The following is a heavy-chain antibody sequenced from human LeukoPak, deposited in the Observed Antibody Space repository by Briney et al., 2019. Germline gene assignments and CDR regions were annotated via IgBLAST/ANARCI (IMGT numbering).Heavy chain of an antibody. CDR3: ARHPYGGNPYFDY. Sequence: SQTLSLTCTVSGVSFSSNFWGFIRHLPLNWMHSIGYIYYSGGTNYNPSLKSRVTISVDTSKNQFSLGLTSVTAADTAVYYCARHPYGGNPYFDYWGQGTLVTVSS. D-gene: IGHD4-23*01. V-gene: IGHV4-59*08. J-gene: IGHJ4*02. CDR2: IYYSGGT. CDR1: GVSFSSNF.